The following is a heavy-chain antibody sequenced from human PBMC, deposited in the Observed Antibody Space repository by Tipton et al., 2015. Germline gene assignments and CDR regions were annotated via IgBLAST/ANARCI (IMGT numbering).Heavy chain of an antibody. CDR1: GYIFASYD. Sequence: QLVQSGAEVKKPGASVKVSCKTSGYIFASYDIYWVRQAAGQGLESMGWINIYNNNTAYAQKFQGRVTMTSNTSISTVYLELTSLRSDDTAVYYCARVQYTVSSYYYYYYGLDVWGQGTTVIVSS. D-gene: IGHD6-6*01. J-gene: IGHJ6*02. V-gene: IGHV1-8*01. CDR2: INIYNNNT. CDR3: ARVQYTVSSYYYYYYGLDV.